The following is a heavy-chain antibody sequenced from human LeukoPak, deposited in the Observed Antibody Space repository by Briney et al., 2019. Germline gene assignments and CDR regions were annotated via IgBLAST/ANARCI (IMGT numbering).Heavy chain of an antibody. Sequence: GGSLRLSCAASGFTFSSYEMNWVRQAPGEGLEWVSYISSSGSTIYYADSVKGRFTISRDNARNSLYLQMNSLRAEDTAVYYCARDLLLWFGAYYGMDVWGQGTTVTVSS. D-gene: IGHD3-10*01. V-gene: IGHV3-48*03. CDR1: GFTFSSYE. CDR2: ISSSGSTI. CDR3: ARDLLLWFGAYYGMDV. J-gene: IGHJ6*02.